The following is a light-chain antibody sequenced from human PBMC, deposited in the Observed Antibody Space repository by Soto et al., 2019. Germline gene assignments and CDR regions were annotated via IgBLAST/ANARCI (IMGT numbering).Light chain of an antibody. V-gene: IGKV1-39*01. J-gene: IGKJ4*01. Sequence: DIQMTQSPSSLSASVGDRVTITCRASQTISSYLNWYQQKPGKAPKLLIYAASTLESGVPSRFSGNRSGTDFTLTISSLQPEDFAAYYCQQANSFPLTFGGGTKVEI. CDR2: AAS. CDR3: QQANSFPLT. CDR1: QTISSY.